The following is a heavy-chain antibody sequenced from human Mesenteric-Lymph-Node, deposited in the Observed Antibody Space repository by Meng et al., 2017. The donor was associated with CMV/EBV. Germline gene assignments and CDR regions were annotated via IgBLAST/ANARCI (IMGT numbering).Heavy chain of an antibody. Sequence: AVSGGSISTSSWWSWVRPPPGKGLEWIGELYHSGRTNYTPSLKSRVTVSIDTSKNQFSLKLSSVTAADTAVYYCARTTVTKGRSSDYWGQGTLVTVSS. D-gene: IGHD4-17*01. CDR2: LYHSGRT. CDR3: ARTTVTKGRSSDY. J-gene: IGHJ4*02. V-gene: IGHV4-4*02. CDR1: GGSISTSSW.